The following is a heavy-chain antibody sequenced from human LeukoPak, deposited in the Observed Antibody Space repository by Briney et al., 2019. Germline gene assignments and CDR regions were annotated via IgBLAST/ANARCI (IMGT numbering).Heavy chain of an antibody. D-gene: IGHD4-17*01. CDR1: GGSFSGYY. CDR3: ARATVTTYYYYGMDV. J-gene: IGHJ6*02. V-gene: IGHV4-34*01. Sequence: SETLSLTCAVYGGSFSGYYWSWIRQPPGKGLEWIGEINHSGSTNYNPSLKSRVTISVDTSKNQFSLKLSSVTAADTAVYYCARATVTTYYYYGMDVWGQGTTVTVSS. CDR2: INHSGST.